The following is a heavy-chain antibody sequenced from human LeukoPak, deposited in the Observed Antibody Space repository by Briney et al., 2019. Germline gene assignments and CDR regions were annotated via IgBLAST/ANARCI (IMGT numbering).Heavy chain of an antibody. V-gene: IGHV6-1*01. D-gene: IGHD1-26*01. CDR1: GDSVSSNSAT. Sequence: SQTLSLTYAISGDSVSSNSATWNWIRQSPSRGLEWLGRTYYRSKWYNDYAVSVKGRIIINPDTSKNQFSLQLNSVTPEDTAVYYCVGIGSYFRYWDQGTLVTVSS. J-gene: IGHJ4*02. CDR3: VGIGSYFRY. CDR2: TYYRSKWYN.